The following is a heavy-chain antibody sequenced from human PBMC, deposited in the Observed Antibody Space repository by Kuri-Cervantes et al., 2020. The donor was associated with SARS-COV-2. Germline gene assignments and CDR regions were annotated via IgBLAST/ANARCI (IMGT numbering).Heavy chain of an antibody. Sequence: GSLRLSCTASGFTFGDYAMSWVRQPPGKGLEWIGEINHSGSTNYNPSLKSRVTISVDTSKNQFSLKLSSVTAADTAVYYCARGRLRNNWFDPWGQGTLVTVSS. D-gene: IGHD4/OR15-4a*01. CDR3: ARGRLRNNWFDP. CDR2: INHSGST. CDR1: GFTFGDYA. J-gene: IGHJ5*02. V-gene: IGHV4-34*01.